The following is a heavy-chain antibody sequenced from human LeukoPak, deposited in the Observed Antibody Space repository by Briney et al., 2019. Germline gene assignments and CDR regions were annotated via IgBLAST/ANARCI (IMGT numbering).Heavy chain of an antibody. V-gene: IGHV3-7*01. CDR2: IKQDGSEK. D-gene: IGHD3-3*01. Sequence: PGGSLRLSCAASGFTFSSYWMSWVRQAPGKGLEWVANIKQDGSEKYYVDSVKGRFTISRDNAKNSLYLQMNSLRAEDTAVYYCARDTYYDFWSGYFDAFDIWGQGTMVTVSS. J-gene: IGHJ3*02. CDR1: GFTFSSYW. CDR3: ARDTYYDFWSGYFDAFDI.